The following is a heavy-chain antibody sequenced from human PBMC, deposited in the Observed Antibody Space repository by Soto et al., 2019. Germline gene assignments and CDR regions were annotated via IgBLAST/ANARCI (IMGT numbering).Heavy chain of an antibody. Sequence: GGSLRLSCAASGFTFSSYWMHWVRQAPGKGLVWVSRINSDGSSTSYADSVKGRFTISRDNAKNTLYLQMNSLRAEDTAVYYCAQAVAGTGGAFDYWGQGTLVTVSS. CDR1: GFTFSSYW. D-gene: IGHD6-19*01. V-gene: IGHV3-74*01. CDR3: AQAVAGTGGAFDY. J-gene: IGHJ4*02. CDR2: INSDGSST.